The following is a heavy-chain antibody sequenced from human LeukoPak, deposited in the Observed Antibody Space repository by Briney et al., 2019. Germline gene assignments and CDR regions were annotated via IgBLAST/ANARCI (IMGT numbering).Heavy chain of an antibody. CDR2: INHSGST. D-gene: IGHD3-10*01. CDR3: ARDLWFGGE. CDR1: GGSFSGYY. Sequence: PSETLSLTCAVYGGSFSGYYWSWIRQPPGKGLEWIGEINHSGSTNYNPSLKSRVTISVDTSKNQFSLKPSSVTAADTAVYYCARDLWFGGEGGQGTLVTVSP. V-gene: IGHV4-34*01. J-gene: IGHJ4*02.